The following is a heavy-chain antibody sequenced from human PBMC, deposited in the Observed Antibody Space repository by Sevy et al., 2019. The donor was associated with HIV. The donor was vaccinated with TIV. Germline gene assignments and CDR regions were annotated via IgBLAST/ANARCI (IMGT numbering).Heavy chain of an antibody. V-gene: IGHV3-53*01. J-gene: IGHJ4*02. CDR1: GFTVSSNF. D-gene: IGHD3-3*01. CDR3: ARGKHVSDYYGSFDY. Sequence: GGYLRLSCAVSGFTVSSNFMSWVRQAPGKGLEWVSVIWLGGTTYYADSVKGRFTISRDNSKNTVYLHMNSLRAEDTAVYCCARGKHVSDYYGSFDYWGQGTLVTVSS. CDR2: IWLGGTT.